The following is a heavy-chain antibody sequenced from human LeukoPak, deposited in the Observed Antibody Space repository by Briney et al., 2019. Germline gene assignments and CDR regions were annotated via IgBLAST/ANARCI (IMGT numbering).Heavy chain of an antibody. V-gene: IGHV3-23*01. CDR3: AKEGAYYDFWSGSGWDY. CDR1: GFTFSRYA. D-gene: IGHD3-3*01. CDR2: ISGSGGDT. J-gene: IGHJ4*02. Sequence: PGVSLRLSCAASGFTFSRYAMSWVRQAPGKGLECVSAISGSGGDTYYAHSVKGRFTISRDNSKTMLYLQMRSLRAEEMAVYYCAKEGAYYDFWSGSGWDYWGQGTLVTVSS.